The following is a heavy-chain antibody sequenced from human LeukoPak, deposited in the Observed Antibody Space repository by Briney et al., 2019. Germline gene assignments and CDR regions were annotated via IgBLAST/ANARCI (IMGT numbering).Heavy chain of an antibody. CDR3: ARDDSRSYWSPDQ. J-gene: IGHJ4*02. Sequence: GGSLRLSCAASGFTFSSYWMSWVRQAPGKGLEWVANIKQDGSEKYYVDSVKGRFTISRDNAQNSLYLQMHSLRADDTAVYYCARDDSRSYWSPDQWGQGTLVTVSS. V-gene: IGHV3-7*01. CDR1: GFTFSSYW. CDR2: IKQDGSEK. D-gene: IGHD3-10*01.